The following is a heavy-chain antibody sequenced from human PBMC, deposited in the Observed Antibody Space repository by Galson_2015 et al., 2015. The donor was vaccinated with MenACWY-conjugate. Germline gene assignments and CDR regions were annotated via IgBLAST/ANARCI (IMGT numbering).Heavy chain of an antibody. CDR1: GFIFNTYW. CDR2: INPGGSST. Sequence: ALILCGAASGFIFNTYWMHWVRQAPVNGLVWVSRINPGGSSTTYADSVQDRFTISRDNAKNTLYLQMNSLRPEDTAVFYCAKTRGASFYFDSWGQGTLVTVSS. V-gene: IGHV3-74*01. CDR3: AKTRGASFYFDS. D-gene: IGHD1-26*01. J-gene: IGHJ4*02.